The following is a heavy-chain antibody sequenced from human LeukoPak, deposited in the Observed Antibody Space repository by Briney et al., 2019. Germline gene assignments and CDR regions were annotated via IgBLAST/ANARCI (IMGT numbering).Heavy chain of an antibody. CDR1: GYTFTGDY. V-gene: IGHV1-2*02. J-gene: IGHJ4*02. CDR2: INPNSGGT. Sequence: ASVKVSCKASGYTFTGDYMRWVRQAPGQGLEWMGWINPNSGGTNYAQKFQGRVTMTRATSISTAYMELSRLRSDDTAVYYCARIKVPAAIGYFDYWGQGTLVTVSS. CDR3: ARIKVPAAIGYFDY. D-gene: IGHD2-2*02.